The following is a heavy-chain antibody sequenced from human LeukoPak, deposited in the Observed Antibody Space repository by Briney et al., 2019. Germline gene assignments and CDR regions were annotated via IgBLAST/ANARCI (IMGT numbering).Heavy chain of an antibody. Sequence: PGGSLRLSCAASGFTFSSYARSWVRQAPGKGLEWVSAISGSGGSTYYADSVKGRFTISRDNSKNTLYLQMNSLRAEDTAVYYCAKDPDYDILTGYLNYWGQGTLVTVSS. CDR2: ISGSGGST. D-gene: IGHD3-9*01. CDR3: AKDPDYDILTGYLNY. CDR1: GFTFSSYA. J-gene: IGHJ4*02. V-gene: IGHV3-23*01.